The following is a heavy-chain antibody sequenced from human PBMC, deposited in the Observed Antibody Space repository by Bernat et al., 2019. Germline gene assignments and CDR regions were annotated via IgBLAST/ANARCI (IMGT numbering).Heavy chain of an antibody. CDR1: GFPFSNAG. V-gene: IGHV3-15*07. CDR2: IKGNPDAGTT. D-gene: IGHD3-16*01. CDR3: STGGYYFDY. Sequence: EVQMEESGGGPVKPGGSLRLSCAASGFPFSNAGMNWVRQAPWQGREWVGRIKGNPDAGTTDYAAPVKGRSSITREQSKITVYLQMNRLKTGDTAVYYGSTGGYYFDYWGQGTLVTV. J-gene: IGHJ4*02.